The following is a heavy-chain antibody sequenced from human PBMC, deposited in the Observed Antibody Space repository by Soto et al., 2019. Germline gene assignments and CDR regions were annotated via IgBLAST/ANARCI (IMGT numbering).Heavy chain of an antibody. J-gene: IGHJ2*01. D-gene: IGHD1-26*01. CDR1: GFNFGDYY. CDR2: VSSTGSYT. Sequence: QMQLVESGGDLVKTGGSLRLSCAASGFNFGDYYMSWVRQAPGKGLEWVSFVSSTGSYTKYSDSVGGRFTVSRDNGKNSLHLQLNSLRVEDTAVYYCARLRVGVNWYFDLWGRGTLVTVSS. V-gene: IGHV3-11*06. CDR3: ARLRVGVNWYFDL.